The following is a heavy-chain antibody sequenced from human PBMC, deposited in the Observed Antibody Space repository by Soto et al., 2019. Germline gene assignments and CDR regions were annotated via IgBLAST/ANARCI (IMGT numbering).Heavy chain of an antibody. V-gene: IGHV1-2*02. D-gene: IGHD3-22*01. Sequence: ASVKDSCKASGYTFTDFHVHWLRQAPGQGLEWMGSINPNSGDTDSAQKFQARVTMATDRSINTVYMELSRLRSDDTAVYYCARHLFSSGSAYFDYWGQGTRVTVS. CDR2: INPNSGDT. CDR1: GYTFTDFH. CDR3: ARHLFSSGSAYFDY. J-gene: IGHJ4*02.